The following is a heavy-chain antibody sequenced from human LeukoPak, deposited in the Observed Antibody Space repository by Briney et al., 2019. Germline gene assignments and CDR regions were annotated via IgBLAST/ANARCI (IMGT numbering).Heavy chain of an antibody. CDR1: GGSISSYY. D-gene: IGHD6-19*01. V-gene: IGHV4-59*01. CDR3: AGIAVAATGDYYYYYGMDV. J-gene: IGHJ6*02. Sequence: SETLSLTCTVSGGSISSYYWSWIRQPPGKGLEWSGYLYYSGSTNYNPSLKSRVTISVDTSKNQFSLKLSSVTAADTAVYYCAGIAVAATGDYYYYYGMDVWGQGTTVTVSS. CDR2: LYYSGST.